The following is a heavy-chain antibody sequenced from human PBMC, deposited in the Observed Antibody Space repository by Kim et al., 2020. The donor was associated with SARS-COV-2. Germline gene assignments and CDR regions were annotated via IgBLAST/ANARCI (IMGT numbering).Heavy chain of an antibody. CDR1: GFTFSSYA. D-gene: IGHD2-2*01. CDR3: AKTPYCSSTSCHGAFGI. J-gene: IGHJ3*02. Sequence: GGSLRLSCAASGFTFSSYAMSWVRQAPGKGLEWVSAISGSGGSTYYADSVKGRFTISRDNAKNTMYLQMNSLRAEDTAVYYCAKTPYCSSTSCHGAFGIWGQGTMVTVSS. V-gene: IGHV3-23*01. CDR2: ISGSGGST.